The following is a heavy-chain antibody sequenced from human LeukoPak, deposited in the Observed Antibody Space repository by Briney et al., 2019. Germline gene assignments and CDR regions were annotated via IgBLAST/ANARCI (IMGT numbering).Heavy chain of an antibody. CDR3: AREWGYFHY. D-gene: IGHD1-26*01. CDR1: GGSVSGYH. J-gene: IGHJ4*02. V-gene: IGHV4-59*02. CDR2: MYYSGST. Sequence: SETLSLTCTVSGGSVSGYHWSWIRQPPGRGLEWIGYMYYSGSTNYNPSLKSRVTISVDTSKNQFSLRLSSVTAADTAVYYCAREWGYFHYWGQGTLVTVSS.